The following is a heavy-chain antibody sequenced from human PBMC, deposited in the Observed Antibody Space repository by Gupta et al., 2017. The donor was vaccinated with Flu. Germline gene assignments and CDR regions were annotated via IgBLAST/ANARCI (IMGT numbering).Heavy chain of an antibody. V-gene: IGHV4-4*08. CDR2: IFYSGTSATSGTT. CDR3: ARTQSNNWPRVWFDP. CDR1: NYF. D-gene: IGHD4-4*01. J-gene: IGHJ5*02. Sequence: NYFWGWIRQPPGKGLEWIGSIFYSGTSATSGTTYYNPSLKSRVTISVDTSKKNFSLKLTSVTAADTAVYYCARTQSNNWPRVWFDPWGQGTLVTVSS.